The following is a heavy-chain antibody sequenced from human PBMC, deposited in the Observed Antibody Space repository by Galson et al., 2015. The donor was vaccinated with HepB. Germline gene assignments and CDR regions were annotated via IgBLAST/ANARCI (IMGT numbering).Heavy chain of an antibody. J-gene: IGHJ3*02. CDR1: GFSLSTGGVA. CDR3: ARRRYCSSAACYKNAFDI. D-gene: IGHD2-2*02. CDR2: IFWDGDK. Sequence: PALVKPTQTLTLTCTFSGFSLSTGGVAVGWIRQPPGKALEWLAMIFWDGDKYYSPFLKSRLTTTQDPSPNQVVLTMTNMDPADTGTYYCARRRYCSSAACYKNAFDIWGQGTMVTVSS. V-gene: IGHV2-5*02.